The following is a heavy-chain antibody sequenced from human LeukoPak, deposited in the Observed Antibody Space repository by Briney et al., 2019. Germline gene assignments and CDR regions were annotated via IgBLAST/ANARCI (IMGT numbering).Heavy chain of an antibody. CDR1: GVSIGDSC. CDR2: VCTGRSPNT. V-gene: IGHV4-4*07. CDR3: AREEVFCSGGLCLRYY. J-gene: IGHJ4*02. D-gene: IGHD2-15*01. Sequence: TSETLSLTCTVSGVSIGDSCWSWIRQPAGKRLEFIGRVCTGRSPNTNYNPSLKSRATMSADTSKNQFSLKLTSVTAADTAMYYCAREEVFCSGGLCLRYYWGRGTLVTVSS.